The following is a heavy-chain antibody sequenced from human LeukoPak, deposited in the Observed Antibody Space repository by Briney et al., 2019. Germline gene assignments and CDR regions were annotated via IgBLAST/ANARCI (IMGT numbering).Heavy chain of an antibody. J-gene: IGHJ4*02. V-gene: IGHV3-30-3*01. CDR1: GFTFSSYA. CDR2: ISYDGSNK. Sequence: GGSLRLSCAASGFTFSSYAMHWVRQAPGKGLEWVAVISYDGSNKYYADSVKGRFIISRDNSKNTLYVQMNSLRAVDTAVYYCARGGFSSSWYGFWGQGTLVTVSS. D-gene: IGHD6-13*01. CDR3: ARGGFSSSWYGF.